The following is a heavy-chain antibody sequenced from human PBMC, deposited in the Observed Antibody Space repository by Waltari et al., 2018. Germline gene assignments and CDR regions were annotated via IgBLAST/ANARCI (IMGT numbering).Heavy chain of an antibody. V-gene: IGHV3-48*03. CDR3: ARVGYSYGMFDY. CDR2: ISSSGSTI. J-gene: IGHJ4*02. D-gene: IGHD5-18*01. Sequence: EVQLVESGGGLVQPGGSLRLSCAASGFTFSSYEMNWVRQAPGKGLEWVSYISSSGSTIYYADSVKGRFTISRDNAKNSLYLQMNSLRAEDTAVYYCARVGYSYGMFDYWGQGTLVTVSS. CDR1: GFTFSSYE.